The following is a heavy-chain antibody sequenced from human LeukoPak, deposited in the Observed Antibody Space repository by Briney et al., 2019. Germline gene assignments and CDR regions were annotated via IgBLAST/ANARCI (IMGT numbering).Heavy chain of an antibody. D-gene: IGHD5-24*01. J-gene: IGHJ4*02. CDR1: GFTFSSYD. CDR3: ARDLDVEMATITPSVDY. V-gene: IGHV3-13*01. Sequence: GGSLRLSCAASGFTFSSYDMHWVRQATGEGLEWVSAIGTAGDTYYPGSVKGRFTISRDNAKNSLYLQMNSLRAEDTAVYYCARDLDVEMATITPSVDYWGQGTLVTVSS. CDR2: IGTAGDT.